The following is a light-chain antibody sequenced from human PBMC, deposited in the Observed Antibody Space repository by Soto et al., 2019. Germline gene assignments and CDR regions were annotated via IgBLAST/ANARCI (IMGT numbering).Light chain of an antibody. J-gene: IGKJ1*01. Sequence: DIQMTQSPSTLSASVGDRVTITCRASQSISSWLAWYQQIPGKAPRLLIYKASNLESGVPSRFSGSGSGTVFTLTISSLQPDDFATYYCQQYNSFPWTFGQGTKVDIK. CDR2: KAS. CDR3: QQYNSFPWT. V-gene: IGKV1-5*03. CDR1: QSISSW.